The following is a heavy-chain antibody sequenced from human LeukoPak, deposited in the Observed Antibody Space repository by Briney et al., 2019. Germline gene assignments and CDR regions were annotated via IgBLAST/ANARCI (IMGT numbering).Heavy chain of an antibody. D-gene: IGHD3-16*02. CDR2: INHSGTT. V-gene: IGHV4-34*01. Sequence: NASGTLSLTCAVYGGSFSDYYWSWIRQPPGKGLEWIGEINHSGTTNYSPSLKSRVSISVDTSKNQFSLKLNSVTAADAAMYSSGSYRYTGSFDSWGQGMLVNVSS. CDR3: GSYRYTGSFDS. J-gene: IGHJ4*02. CDR1: GGSFSDYY.